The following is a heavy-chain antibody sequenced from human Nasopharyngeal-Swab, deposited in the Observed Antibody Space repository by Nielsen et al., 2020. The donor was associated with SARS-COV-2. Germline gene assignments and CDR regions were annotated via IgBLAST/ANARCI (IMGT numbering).Heavy chain of an antibody. D-gene: IGHD1-1*01. J-gene: IGHJ5*02. Sequence: GESLKISCAASGFTFSSYVMNWVRQAPGKGLEWVSAISGSGGSTYYADSVKGRFTISRDNSKNTLYLQMNRLRAEDTAVYYCAKDLGQLEPRGWFDPWGQGTLVTVSS. CDR3: AKDLGQLEPRGWFDP. CDR1: GFTFSSYV. V-gene: IGHV3-23*01. CDR2: ISGSGGST.